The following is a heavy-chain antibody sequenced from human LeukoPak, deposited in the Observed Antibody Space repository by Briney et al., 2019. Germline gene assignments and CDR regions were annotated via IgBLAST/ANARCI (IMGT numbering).Heavy chain of an antibody. CDR1: GGSFSGYY. CDR3: AKFGNCSSTSCYSWVRGVIITPFDY. CDR2: INHSGST. Sequence: PSETLSLTCAVYGGSFSGYYWSWIRQPPGKGLEWIGEINHSGSTNYNPSLKSRVTISVDTSKNQFSLKLSSVTAADTAVYYCAKFGNCSSTSCYSWVRGVIITPFDYWGQGTLVTVSS. J-gene: IGHJ4*02. V-gene: IGHV4-34*01. D-gene: IGHD2-2*01.